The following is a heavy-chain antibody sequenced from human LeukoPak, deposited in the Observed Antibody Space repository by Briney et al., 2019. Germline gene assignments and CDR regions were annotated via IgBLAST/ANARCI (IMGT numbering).Heavy chain of an antibody. J-gene: IGHJ3*02. CDR1: GDSINSAYN. CDR3: ARIGAAAGPDDAFDI. CDR2: IYHSGST. V-gene: IGHV4-38-2*01. D-gene: IGHD6-13*01. Sequence: PSETLSLTCAVSGDSINSAYNWGWIRQPPGKGLEWIGSIYHSGSTYYNPSLKSRVTISVDTSKNQFSLKLSSVTAADTAVYYCARIGAAAGPDDAFDIWGQGTMVTVSS.